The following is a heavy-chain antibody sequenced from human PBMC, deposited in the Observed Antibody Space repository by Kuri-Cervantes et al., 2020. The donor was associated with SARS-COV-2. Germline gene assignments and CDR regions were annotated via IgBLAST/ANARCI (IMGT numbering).Heavy chain of an antibody. CDR2: IKQDGSEK. CDR1: GFTFSSYW. CDR3: ARRHYDFWSGSMLDY. J-gene: IGHJ4*02. V-gene: IGHV3-7*01. D-gene: IGHD3-3*01. Sequence: GGSLRLSCAASGFTFSSYWMSWVRQAPGKGLEWVANIKQDGSEKYYVDSVKGRFIISRDNAKNSLYLQMNSLRAEDTAVYYCARRHYDFWSGSMLDYRGQGTLVTVSS.